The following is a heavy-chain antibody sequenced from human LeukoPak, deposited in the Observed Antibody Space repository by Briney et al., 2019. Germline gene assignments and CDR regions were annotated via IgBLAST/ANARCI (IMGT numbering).Heavy chain of an antibody. J-gene: IGHJ4*02. CDR1: GGSFSGYY. V-gene: IGHV4-34*01. CDR2: INHSGST. CDR3: ARVTGTFDTHFDY. Sequence: SETLSLTCAVYGGSFSGYYWSWIRQPPGKGLEWIGEINHSGSTNYNPSLKSRVTIPVDKSKNQFSLKLGSLTAADTAVYYCARVTGTFDTHFDYWGQGTLVTVSS. D-gene: IGHD1-20*01.